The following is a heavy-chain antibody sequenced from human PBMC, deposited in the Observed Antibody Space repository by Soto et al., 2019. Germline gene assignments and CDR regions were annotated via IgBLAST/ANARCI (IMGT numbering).Heavy chain of an antibody. J-gene: IGHJ3*02. CDR2: IWYDGSNK. CDR3: ARDMKYYDSSGYYRRDAFDI. CDR1: GFTFSSYG. Sequence: QVQLVESGGGVVQPGRSLRLSCAASGFTFSSYGMHWVRQAPGKGLEWVAVIWYDGSNKYYADSVKGRFTISRDNSKNTLYLQMNSLRAEDMAVYYCARDMKYYDSSGYYRRDAFDIWGQGTMVTVSS. V-gene: IGHV3-33*01. D-gene: IGHD3-22*01.